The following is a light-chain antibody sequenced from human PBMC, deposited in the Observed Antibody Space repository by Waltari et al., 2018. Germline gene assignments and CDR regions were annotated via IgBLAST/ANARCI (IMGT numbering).Light chain of an antibody. J-gene: IGKJ1*01. Sequence: EIVLTQSPGTLSLSPGERATLSCRASQSIGIYLAWYQQKPGQAPRLLMYDASSRATGIPDRFSGSGSGTDFSLTISRLEPEDFAVYYCQKYESLPATFGQGTKVEIK. CDR2: DAS. CDR3: QKYESLPAT. V-gene: IGKV3-20*01. CDR1: QSIGIY.